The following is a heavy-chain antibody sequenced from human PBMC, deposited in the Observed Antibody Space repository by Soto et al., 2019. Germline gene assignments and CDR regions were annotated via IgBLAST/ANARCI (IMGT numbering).Heavy chain of an antibody. V-gene: IGHV4-39*07. D-gene: IGHD1-26*01. CDR2: ISYSGST. CDR3: ARGTGVGATKGLLGSGMDV. J-gene: IGHJ6*02. Sequence: PSETLSLTCYVSGDSVSSGGHYWSWIRQPQGQGLEWIGSISYSGSTYYNASLKSRVTISVDTSKNQFSLKLRSVTAADTAVYYCARGTGVGATKGLLGSGMDVWGQGTTVTVSS. CDR1: GDSVSSGGHY.